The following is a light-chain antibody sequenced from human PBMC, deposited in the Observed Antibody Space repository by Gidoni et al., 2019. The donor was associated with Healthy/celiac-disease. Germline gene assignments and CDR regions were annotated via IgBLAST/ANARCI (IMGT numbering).Light chain of an antibody. CDR2: GAS. Sequence: EIVLTQSPGTLSLSPGERATLSCRASQSVSSSYLAWYQQKPGQAPRLLIYGASSRATGIPDRFSGSGSGTDFILTISSLEPEDFAVYYCQQYGSSPLTFGGGTKVEIK. V-gene: IGKV3-20*01. CDR1: QSVSSSY. J-gene: IGKJ4*01. CDR3: QQYGSSPLT.